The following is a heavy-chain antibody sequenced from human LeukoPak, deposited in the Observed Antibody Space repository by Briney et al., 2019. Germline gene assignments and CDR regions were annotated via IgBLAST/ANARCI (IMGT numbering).Heavy chain of an antibody. D-gene: IGHD1-26*01. J-gene: IGHJ4*02. CDR2: VVVGSGNT. CDR3: AAVQVGANYYFDY. CDR1: GFTFTSSA. V-gene: IGHV1-58*02. Sequence: ASVKVSCKASGFTFTSSAMQWVRQARGQRLEWIGWVVVGSGNTNYAQKFQERVTITRDMSTSRAYMELSSLRPEDTAVYYCAAVQVGANYYFDYWGQGTLVTVSS.